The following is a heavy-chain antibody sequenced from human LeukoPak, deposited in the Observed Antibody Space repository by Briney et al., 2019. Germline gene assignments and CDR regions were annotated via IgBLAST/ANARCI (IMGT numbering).Heavy chain of an antibody. Sequence: SETLSLTCTVSGGSISSHYWSWIRQPPGEGLEWIGYIYYSGSTNYNPSLKSRVTISVDTSKNQFSLKLSSVTAADTAVYYCARHRASYFDLWGQGTLVTVSS. CDR1: GGSISSHY. CDR3: ARHRASYFDL. V-gene: IGHV4-59*11. CDR2: IYYSGST. J-gene: IGHJ4*02.